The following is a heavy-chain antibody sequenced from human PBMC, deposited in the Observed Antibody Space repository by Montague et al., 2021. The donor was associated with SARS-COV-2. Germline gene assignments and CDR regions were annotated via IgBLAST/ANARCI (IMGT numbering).Heavy chain of an antibody. D-gene: IGHD3-22*01. CDR3: ARSISSSGARDN. Sequence: SETLSLTCTVSGGSFNKHYWSWIRKAPGKELEWLGNIFYKGNTNYNVXLWGRVSMSLDTPQNQFSLRLTSLTAADTAVYYCARSISSSGARDNWGQGILVTVS. CDR2: IFYKGNT. J-gene: IGHJ4*02. V-gene: IGHV4-59*11. CDR1: GGSFNKHY.